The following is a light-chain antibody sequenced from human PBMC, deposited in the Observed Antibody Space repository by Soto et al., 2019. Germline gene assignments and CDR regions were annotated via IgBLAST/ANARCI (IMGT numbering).Light chain of an antibody. CDR3: QQYGSSPVT. Sequence: EIVLTQSPGTLSLSPGERVTLSCRASQSLRNNYLAWYQQKPGQAPRLLFDGASLRATGIPDRFSGSGSGTDFTLTINRLEPEDFAVYWCQQYGSSPVTFGQGTRLELK. CDR2: GAS. V-gene: IGKV3-20*01. J-gene: IGKJ5*01. CDR1: QSLRNNY.